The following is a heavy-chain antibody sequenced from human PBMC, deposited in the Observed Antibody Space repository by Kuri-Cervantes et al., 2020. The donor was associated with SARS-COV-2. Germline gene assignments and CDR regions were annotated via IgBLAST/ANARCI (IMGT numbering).Heavy chain of an antibody. D-gene: IGHD3-3*01. V-gene: IGHV2-5*01. Sequence: SGPTLVKPTQTLTLTCTFSGFSLSPSGVGVGWIRQPPGKALEWLALIYWNDDKRYSPSLKSRLTITKDTSKNQVVLTMTNMDPVDTAPYYCAHRRVVTIFGVVIIGAFDIWGQGTMVTVSS. J-gene: IGHJ3*02. CDR2: IYWNDDK. CDR3: AHRRVVTIFGVVIIGAFDI. CDR1: GFSLSPSGVG.